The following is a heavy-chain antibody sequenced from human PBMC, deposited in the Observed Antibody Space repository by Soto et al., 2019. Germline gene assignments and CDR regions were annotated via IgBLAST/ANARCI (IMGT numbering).Heavy chain of an antibody. Sequence: QVQLVQSGAEMKKPGSSVKVSCKASGGSLNNYLITWVRQAPGQGLEWLGEIVPLSGATNSAQKFQGRVTITADDSTKTAYLALRSLSPEDTAMYLCGRVGVDTATLDHWGQGTGVTVTS. J-gene: IGHJ4*02. CDR2: IVPLSGAT. V-gene: IGHV1-69*01. CDR1: GGSLNNYL. D-gene: IGHD5-18*01. CDR3: GRVGVDTATLDH.